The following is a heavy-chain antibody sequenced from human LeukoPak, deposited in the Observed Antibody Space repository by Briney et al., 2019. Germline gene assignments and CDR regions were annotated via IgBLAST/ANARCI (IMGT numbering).Heavy chain of an antibody. D-gene: IGHD5-18*01. CDR3: ARGVGWIQLWLTRIFDY. CDR1: GGSFSGYY. Sequence: PSETLSLTCAVYGGSFSGYYWSWIRQPPGKGLEWIGEINHSGSTNYNPSLKSRVTISVDTSKNQFSLKLSSVTAADTAVYYCARGVGWIQLWLTRIFDYWGQGTLVTVSS. V-gene: IGHV4-34*01. CDR2: INHSGST. J-gene: IGHJ4*02.